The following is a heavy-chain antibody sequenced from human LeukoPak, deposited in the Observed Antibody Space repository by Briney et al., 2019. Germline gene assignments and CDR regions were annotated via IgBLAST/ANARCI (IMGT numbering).Heavy chain of an antibody. Sequence: GGSLRLSCAASGFTFNYFWMHWVRQVPGKGLVWVSGINNDGTATYYADSVKGRFTISRDNAKNTVYLQMNGLRAEDTTVYYCAIVSEYWGQGTLVTVSS. CDR3: AIVSEY. CDR2: INNDGTAT. V-gene: IGHV3-74*01. J-gene: IGHJ4*02. CDR1: GFTFNYFW. D-gene: IGHD2-21*01.